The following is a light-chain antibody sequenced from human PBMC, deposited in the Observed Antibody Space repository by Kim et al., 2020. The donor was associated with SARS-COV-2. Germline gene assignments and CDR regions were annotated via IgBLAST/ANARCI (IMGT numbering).Light chain of an antibody. V-gene: IGKV3-20*01. J-gene: IGKJ4*01. CDR2: DAT. CDR1: QSVAKNY. Sequence: EIVLTQSPGTLSLSPGERATLSCRASQSVAKNYLVWYQKKPGQAPRLLIDDATRRAAGVPDRFSGSGSGTDFTLTISRLEPEDFAVYYCQQCSRSPLTFGGGTKVDIK. CDR3: QQCSRSPLT.